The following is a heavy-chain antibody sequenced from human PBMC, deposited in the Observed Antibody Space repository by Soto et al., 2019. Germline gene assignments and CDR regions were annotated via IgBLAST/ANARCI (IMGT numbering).Heavy chain of an antibody. Sequence: GGSLRLSCAASGFTFSSYAMHWVRQAPGKGLEWVAVISYDGSNKYYADSVKGRFTISRDNSKNTLYLQMNSLRAEDTAVYYYARDPELMTGLCDYWGQGTLVTVSS. CDR2: ISYDGSNK. CDR3: ARDPELMTGLCDY. V-gene: IGHV3-30*04. CDR1: GFTFSSYA. J-gene: IGHJ4*02. D-gene: IGHD3-16*01.